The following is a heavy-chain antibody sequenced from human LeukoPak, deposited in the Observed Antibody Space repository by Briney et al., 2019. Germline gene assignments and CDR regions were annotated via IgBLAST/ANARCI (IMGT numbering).Heavy chain of an antibody. CDR2: IRHDGSNK. D-gene: IGHD1-26*01. CDR3: ASLEPEWELLFDY. Sequence: GGSLRLSCAASGFTFSSYGMHWVRQAPGKGLEWVAFIRHDGSNKYYADSVKGRFTISRDNSKNTLYLQMNSLRAEDTAVYYCASLEPEWELLFDYWGQGTLVTVSS. CDR1: GFTFSSYG. J-gene: IGHJ4*02. V-gene: IGHV3-30*02.